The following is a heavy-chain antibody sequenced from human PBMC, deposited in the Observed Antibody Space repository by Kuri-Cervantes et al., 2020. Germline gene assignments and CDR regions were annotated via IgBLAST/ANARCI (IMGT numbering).Heavy chain of an antibody. V-gene: IGHV3-33*08. CDR2: IWYDGSNK. CDR1: GFTFSSYG. Sequence: GGSLRLSCAASGFTFSSYGMHWVRQAPGKGLEWVAVIWYDGSNKYYADSVKGRFTISRDNSKNTLYLQMNSLRAEDTAVYYCARRSVAGTGFDYWGQGTLVTVSS. CDR3: ARRSVAGTGFDY. J-gene: IGHJ4*02. D-gene: IGHD6-19*01.